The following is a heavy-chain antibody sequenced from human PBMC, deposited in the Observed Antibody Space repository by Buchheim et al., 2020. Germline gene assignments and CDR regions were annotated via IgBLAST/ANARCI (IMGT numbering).Heavy chain of an antibody. V-gene: IGHV4-39*01. D-gene: IGHD2-21*01. CDR1: GDSINSSSYS. Sequence: QLQLQESGPGLVKPSETLPLTCTVSGDSINSSSYSWGWLRQPPGKGPEWIGSLYYSGSTYYNPSLKSRVTISVDTSKSQFSLRLSSVTAADTAVYYCARNTIVALLYWYFDLWGRGTL. CDR2: LYYSGST. CDR3: ARNTIVALLYWYFDL. J-gene: IGHJ2*01.